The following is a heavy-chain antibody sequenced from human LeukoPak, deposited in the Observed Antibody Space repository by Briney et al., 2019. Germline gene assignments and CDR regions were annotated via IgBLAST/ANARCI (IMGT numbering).Heavy chain of an antibody. CDR2: ISSSSTI. V-gene: IGHV3-48*04. J-gene: IGHJ3*02. CDR1: GFTFSSYS. D-gene: IGHD7-27*01. Sequence: GVLRLSCAASGFTFSSYSMNWVRQAPGKGLEWASYISSSSTIYYADSVKGRFTISRDNAKNSLYLQMNSLRAEDTAVYYCARDESAGDFTRAFDIWGQGTMVTVSS. CDR3: ARDESAGDFTRAFDI.